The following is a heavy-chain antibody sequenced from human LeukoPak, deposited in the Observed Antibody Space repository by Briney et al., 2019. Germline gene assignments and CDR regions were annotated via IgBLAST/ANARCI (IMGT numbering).Heavy chain of an antibody. CDR2: VNSNGRSA. CDR1: GFNFGDYG. D-gene: IGHD6-13*01. CDR3: TRGYSTRHFPFDS. J-gene: IGHJ4*02. V-gene: IGHV3-20*04. Sequence: GRSLRLSCAASGFNFGDYGMTWVRQIPGKGLEWVAGVNSNGRSAGYAASVRGRFTISRDNAKNSLYLEMGSLRREDTAFYYCTRGYSTRHFPFDSWGQGTLVTVSS.